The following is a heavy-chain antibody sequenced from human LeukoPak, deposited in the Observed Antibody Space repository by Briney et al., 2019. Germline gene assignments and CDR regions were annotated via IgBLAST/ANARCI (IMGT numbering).Heavy chain of an antibody. CDR3: ARDRRDFWSGRLKSFDY. CDR2: ISGYNGNT. Sequence: GASVKVSCKASGYTFSSYGISWVRQAPGQGLEWMGWISGYNGNTHYTQNLQGRVTMTTDTSTSTAYMELRSLRSDDTAVYYCARDRRDFWSGRLKSFDYWGQGTLVTVSS. J-gene: IGHJ4*02. V-gene: IGHV1-18*01. CDR1: GYTFSSYG. D-gene: IGHD3-3*01.